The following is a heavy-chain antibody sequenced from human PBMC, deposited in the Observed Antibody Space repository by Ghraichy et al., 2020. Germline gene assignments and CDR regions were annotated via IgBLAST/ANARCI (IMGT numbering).Heavy chain of an antibody. Sequence: SETLSLTCTVSGGSISSSSYYWGWIRQPPGKGLEWIGSIYYSGSTYYNPSLKSRVTISVDTSKNQFSLKLSSVTAADTAVYYCARHSSEWVTPQLFDYWGQGTLVTVSS. J-gene: IGHJ4*02. D-gene: IGHD1-26*01. CDR2: IYYSGST. CDR3: ARHSSEWVTPQLFDY. V-gene: IGHV4-39*01. CDR1: GGSISSSSYY.